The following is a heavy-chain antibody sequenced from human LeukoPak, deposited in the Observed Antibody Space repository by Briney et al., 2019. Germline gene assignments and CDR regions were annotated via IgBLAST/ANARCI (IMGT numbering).Heavy chain of an antibody. CDR2: IYPGDSDT. D-gene: IGHD3-10*01. Sequence: GESLKISCKGSAYSFTSYWIGWVRQMPGKALEWMGIIYPGDSDTRYIPSFQGQVTISADKSISTAYLQWSSLKASDTAMYYCATTYYYGSGSYYPAHYWGQGTLVTVSS. J-gene: IGHJ4*02. CDR1: AYSFTSYW. V-gene: IGHV5-51*01. CDR3: ATTYYYGSGSYYPAHY.